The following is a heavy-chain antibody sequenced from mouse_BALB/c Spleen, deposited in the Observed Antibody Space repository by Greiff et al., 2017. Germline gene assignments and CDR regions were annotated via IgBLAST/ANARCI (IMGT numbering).Heavy chain of an antibody. V-gene: IGHV2-2*02. J-gene: IGHJ4*01. Sequence: VQLQESGPGLVQPSQSLSITCTVSGFSLTSYGVHWVRQSPGKGLEWLGVIWSGGSSDYNAAFISRLSISKDNSKSQVFFKMNSLQANDTAIYYCARNLRHNYGSSYNAMDYWGQGTSVTVSS. CDR2: IWSGGSS. D-gene: IGHD1-1*01. CDR3: ARNLRHNYGSSYNAMDY. CDR1: GFSLTSYG.